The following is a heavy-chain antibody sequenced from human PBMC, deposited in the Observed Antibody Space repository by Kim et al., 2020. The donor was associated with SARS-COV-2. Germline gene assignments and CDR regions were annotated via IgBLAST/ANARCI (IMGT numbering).Heavy chain of an antibody. D-gene: IGHD5-12*01. CDR3: ATGRYSGQDY. J-gene: IGHJ4*02. Sequence: ETIYEQKFQGRVTMTEDTSTDTAYMELSSLRSEDTAVYYCATGRYSGQDYWGQGTLVTVSS. CDR2: ET. V-gene: IGHV1-24*01.